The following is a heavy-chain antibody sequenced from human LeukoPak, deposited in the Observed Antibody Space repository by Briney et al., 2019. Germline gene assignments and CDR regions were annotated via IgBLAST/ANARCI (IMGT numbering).Heavy chain of an antibody. CDR2: IYRGGST. V-gene: IGHV3-66*04. CDR1: GFTVSSNY. D-gene: IGHD1-26*01. J-gene: IGHJ4*02. Sequence: GGSLRLSCAASGFTVSSNYMTWVRQAPGKGLESVSVIYRGGSTHYADSVKGRFTISRDNSKNTLYLQMNTLRAEDTAVYYCARHGYSGSYFLDYWGQGTLVTVSS. CDR3: ARHGYSGSYFLDY.